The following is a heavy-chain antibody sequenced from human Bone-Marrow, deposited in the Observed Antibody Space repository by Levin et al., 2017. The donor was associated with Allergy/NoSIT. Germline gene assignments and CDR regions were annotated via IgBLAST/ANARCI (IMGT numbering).Heavy chain of an antibody. V-gene: IGHV3-21*01. J-gene: IGHJ4*02. Sequence: TGESLKISCETSGFTFSSYSMTWVRQAPGKGLDWVSSISSGSSYIYYADSVKGRFTISRDNAKNSLYLQMDTLRAEDTAMYYCAPVPAATYSIDFWGRGTLVTVSS. D-gene: IGHD2-2*01. CDR3: APVPAATYSIDF. CDR2: ISSGSSYI. CDR1: GFTFSSYS.